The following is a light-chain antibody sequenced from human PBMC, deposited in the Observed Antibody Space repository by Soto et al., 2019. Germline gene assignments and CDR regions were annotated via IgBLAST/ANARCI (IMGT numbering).Light chain of an antibody. CDR3: QQFNSYLLT. CDR2: DAS. V-gene: IGKV1-13*02. CDR1: QGISSA. J-gene: IGKJ5*01. Sequence: AIQLTQSPSSLSASAGDRVTITCRASQGISSALAWYQQKPGKAPKLLIYDASSLESGVPSRFSGSGSGTDFTLTISSLQPEDFATYYCQQFNSYLLTFGQGTRLEIK.